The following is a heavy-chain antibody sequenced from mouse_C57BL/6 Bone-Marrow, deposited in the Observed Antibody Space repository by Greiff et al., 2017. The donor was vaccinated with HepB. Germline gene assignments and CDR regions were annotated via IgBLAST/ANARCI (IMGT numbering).Heavy chain of an antibody. CDR1: GFNFKDDY. CDR3: TTSYGSSSAY. J-gene: IGHJ3*01. V-gene: IGHV14-4*01. Sequence: EVQLVEPGAELVRPGASVKLSCTASGFNFKDDYMHWVKQRPGQGLEWIGWIYPENGDTEYASKFQGKATITADTSSTTAYQQLSSLTSEDTAVYYCTTSYGSSSAYGGQGTLVTVTA. D-gene: IGHD1-1*01. CDR2: IYPENGDT.